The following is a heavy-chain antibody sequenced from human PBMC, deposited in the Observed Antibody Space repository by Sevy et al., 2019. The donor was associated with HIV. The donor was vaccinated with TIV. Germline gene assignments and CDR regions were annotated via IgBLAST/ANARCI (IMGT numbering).Heavy chain of an antibody. J-gene: IGHJ5*02. CDR3: ARGYSSTSFDP. CDR1: GGSISSHF. V-gene: IGHV4-4*07. CDR2: IYATGIT. Sequence: SETLSLTCTVSGGSISSHFWSWIRQPAGKGLEWIERIYATGITNYNPSLKNRVTMSVDKSKNQFSLNLTSVTAADTAVYYCARGYSSTSFDPWGQGTLVTVSS. D-gene: IGHD5-12*01.